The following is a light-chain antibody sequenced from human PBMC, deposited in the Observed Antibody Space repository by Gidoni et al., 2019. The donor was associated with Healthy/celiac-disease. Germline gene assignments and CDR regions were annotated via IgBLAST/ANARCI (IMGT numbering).Light chain of an antibody. CDR3: QQYDDLPT. J-gene: IGKJ5*01. V-gene: IGKV1-33*01. Sequence: DIQMPQSPSSLSASVGDRVTITCQASQDISNYLNWYQQKPGKAPKLLIYDASNLETGVPSRFSGSGSGTDFTFTINSLQPEDIATYYCQQYDDLPTFGQGTRLEIK. CDR2: DAS. CDR1: QDISNY.